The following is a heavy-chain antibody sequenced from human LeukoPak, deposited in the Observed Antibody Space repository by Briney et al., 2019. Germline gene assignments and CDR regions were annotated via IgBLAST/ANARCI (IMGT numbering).Heavy chain of an antibody. J-gene: IGHJ6*02. CDR2: IKHSGST. V-gene: IGHV4-34*01. CDR1: GGSFRGYY. Sequence: SETLSLTCAVCGGSFRGYYWSWIRQPPGKGLEWIGEIKHSGSTNYNPSLKSRVTISVDTSKVQFCLKLSSVTAADTAVYYCARMDGWRQGTTVSVSS. CDR3: ARMDG.